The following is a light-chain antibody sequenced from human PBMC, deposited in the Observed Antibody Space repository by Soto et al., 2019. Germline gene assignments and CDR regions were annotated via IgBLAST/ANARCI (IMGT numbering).Light chain of an antibody. V-gene: IGKV3-20*01. CDR3: QQYGSSPPYT. CDR1: QSVSGTY. CDR2: GSS. J-gene: IGKJ2*01. Sequence: EIVLTQSPGTLSLSPGERATLSCRASQSVSGTYLAWYQQKPRQSPRLLIYGSSDRTTAIPDRFSGSGSATAFPLTITRVEPEDFAVYYCQQYGSSPPYTFGQGTKLEIK.